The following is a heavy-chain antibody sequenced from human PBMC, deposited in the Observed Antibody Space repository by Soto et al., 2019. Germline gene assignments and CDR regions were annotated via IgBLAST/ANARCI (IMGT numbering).Heavy chain of an antibody. V-gene: IGHV3-66*01. CDR2: IYSGGST. Sequence: GSLRLSCAASGFTVNNNYMSWVRQAPGKGLEWVSVIYSGGSTYYADSVMGRFTISRDNSKNTVHLQMNSLRAEDTAVYYCARASYYYDSRGYYYSYYFDYWGQGALVTVSS. CDR3: ARASYYYDSRGYYYSYYFDY. J-gene: IGHJ4*02. D-gene: IGHD3-22*01. CDR1: GFTVNNNY.